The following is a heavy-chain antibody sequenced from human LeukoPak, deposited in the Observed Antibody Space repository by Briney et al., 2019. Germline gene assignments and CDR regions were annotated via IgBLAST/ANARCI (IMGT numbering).Heavy chain of an antibody. CDR2: ISASGGST. Sequence: PGGSLRLSCAASGFTFSSYGMSWVRQSPGKGLEWFSGISASGGSTYYADSVKGRFTISRDNSKNTLYLQMNSLSAEDTAVYYCTKRGGMFPAHYFDYWGQGTLVTVSS. V-gene: IGHV3-23*01. CDR1: GFTFSSYG. J-gene: IGHJ4*02. CDR3: TKRGGMFPAHYFDY. D-gene: IGHD3-10*02.